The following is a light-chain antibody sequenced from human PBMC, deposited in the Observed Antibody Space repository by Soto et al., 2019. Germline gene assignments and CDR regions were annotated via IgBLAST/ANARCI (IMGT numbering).Light chain of an antibody. CDR2: TNN. CDR3: QSYDSRLSAYV. CDR1: NSNIGAGYD. Sequence: QSVLTQPPSVSGAPGQRVTISCTGNNSNIGAGYDVHWYLQLPGTAPKLLVYTNNNRPSGVPDRFSGSKSGTSASLAITGLQAEDEADYYCQSYDSRLSAYVFGTGTKV. V-gene: IGLV1-40*01. J-gene: IGLJ1*01.